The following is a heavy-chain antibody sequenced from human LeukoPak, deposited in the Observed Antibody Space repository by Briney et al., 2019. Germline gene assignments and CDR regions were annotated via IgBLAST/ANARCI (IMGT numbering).Heavy chain of an antibody. J-gene: IGHJ4*02. CDR1: GDSISSGGFF. CDR2: IYYSGNT. D-gene: IGHD3-10*01. Sequence: SETLSLTCTVSGDSISSGGFFWGWIRQTPGKGLEWIGSIYYSGNTYYKPSLRSRVTISVDTSKDQFSLKLSSVTAADTAVYYCARHISPGSLWGRVWYFDYWGQGTLVTVSS. CDR3: ARHISPGSLWGRVWYFDY. V-gene: IGHV4-39*01.